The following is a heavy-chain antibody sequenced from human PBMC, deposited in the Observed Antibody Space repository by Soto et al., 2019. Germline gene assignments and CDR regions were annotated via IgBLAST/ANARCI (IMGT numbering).Heavy chain of an antibody. J-gene: IGHJ4*02. D-gene: IGHD1-26*01. CDR3: ARRALGSYGFDY. CDR1: GYTFTSYI. V-gene: IGHV1-3*01. CDR2: INAGNGNT. Sequence: QVPFVQSGAEVKKPGASVKVSCKASGYTFTSYIIHWVRQARGQRLEWMGWINAGNGNTKFSQKFQGRVTITKDASASIVYMELSSLTSEDTAVHYCARRALGSYGFDYWGQGTQVTVSS.